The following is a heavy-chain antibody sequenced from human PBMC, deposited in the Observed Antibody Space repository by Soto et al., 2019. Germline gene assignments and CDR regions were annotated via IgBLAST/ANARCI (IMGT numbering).Heavy chain of an antibody. D-gene: IGHD3-16*02. J-gene: IGHJ6*02. V-gene: IGHV3-33*05. CDR3: ARDGVLRLRELSLDYYYGMDI. Sequence: QVRLVESGGGVVRLGRSLRLSCAASGFTVTNYDMHWVRQAPGKGLEWVAVVSYDGSSEDYAASVKGRFTISRDNSKDTLFLQMNNLRAEDTAVYYCARDGVLRLRELSLDYYYGMDIWGQGTTVTVSS. CDR1: GFTVTNYD. CDR2: VSYDGSSE.